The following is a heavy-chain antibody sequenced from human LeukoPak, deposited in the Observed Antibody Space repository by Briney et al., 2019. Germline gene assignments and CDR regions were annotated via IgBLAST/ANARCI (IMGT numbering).Heavy chain of an antibody. V-gene: IGHV3-30*18. CDR2: ISYDGSNK. CDR3: AKDNRVGWLPDY. D-gene: IGHD5-12*01. Sequence: PGGSLRLSCAASGFTFSSYGMHWVRQAPGKGLEWVAVISYDGSNKYYADSVKGRFTISRDNSKNTLYLQMNSLRAEDTAVYYCAKDNRVGWLPDYWGQGTLVTVSS. CDR1: GFTFSSYG. J-gene: IGHJ4*02.